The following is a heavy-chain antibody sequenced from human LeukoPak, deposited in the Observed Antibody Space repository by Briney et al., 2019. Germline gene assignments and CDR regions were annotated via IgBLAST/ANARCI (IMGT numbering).Heavy chain of an antibody. CDR1: GDTFTDYY. V-gene: IGHV1-2*04. J-gene: IGHJ3*02. Sequence: ASVKLSCKASGDTFTDYYTHWVRQAPGQGLEWMGWINPNSGDTKYAQKFQGWVTMTRDTSTSTAYMELSSLESDGTAMYYCARGDAFDIWGQGTLVTISS. CDR2: INPNSGDT. CDR3: ARGDAFDI.